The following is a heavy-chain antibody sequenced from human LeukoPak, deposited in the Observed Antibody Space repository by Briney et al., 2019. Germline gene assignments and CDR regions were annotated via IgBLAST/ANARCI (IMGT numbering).Heavy chain of an antibody. CDR1: GDSITSGRYF. J-gene: IGHJ4*02. Sequence: PSETLSLTCTVSGDSITSGRYFWTWVRQPAGKGLEWIGRTYATGNTNYNPSVQTRVTISVDRANNQFSLKLTSVTAADTAVYYCARLRSYRGPHLWTGQQLAYYFDYWGQGTLVTVSS. CDR3: ARLRSYRGPHLWTGQQLAYYFDY. CDR2: TYATGNT. D-gene: IGHD6-13*01. V-gene: IGHV4-61*02.